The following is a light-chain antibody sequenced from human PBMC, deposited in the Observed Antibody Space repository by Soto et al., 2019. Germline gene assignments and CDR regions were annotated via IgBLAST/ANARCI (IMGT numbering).Light chain of an antibody. V-gene: IGKV1-39*01. J-gene: IGKJ5*01. CDR1: QSISNF. CDR3: HQRQYWPPIT. CDR2: AAS. Sequence: DIQMTQSPSSLSASVGDRVTITCRSSQSISNFLNWYQQRQGQVPKLLIYAASNLRTDVPARFSGSGSGTDFTLTISSLEPEDFAVYYCHQRQYWPPITFGQGTRLEIK.